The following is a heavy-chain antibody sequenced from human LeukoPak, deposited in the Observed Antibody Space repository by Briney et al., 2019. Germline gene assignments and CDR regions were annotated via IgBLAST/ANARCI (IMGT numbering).Heavy chain of an antibody. CDR1: GYSFTSYW. CDR3: ARAPHYDYVWGSPGAFDI. J-gene: IGHJ3*02. V-gene: IGHV5-51*01. D-gene: IGHD3-16*01. CDR2: IYPGDSDT. Sequence: GESLKISCKGSGYSFTSYWIGWVRQMPGKGLEWMGIIYPGDSDTRYSPSFQGQVTISADKSISTAYLQWSSLEASDTAMYYCARAPHYDYVWGSPGAFDIWGQGTMVTVSS.